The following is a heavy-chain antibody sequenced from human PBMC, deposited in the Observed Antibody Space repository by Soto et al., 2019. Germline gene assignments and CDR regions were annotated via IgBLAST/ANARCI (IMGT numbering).Heavy chain of an antibody. CDR2: MNPNSGNT. Sequence: ASVKVSCKASGYTFTSYDINWVRQATGQGLEWMGWMNPNSGNTGYAQKFQGRVTMTRNTSISTAYMELSSLRSEDTAVYYCARVWQRRFFGELLSDIYYYYYYMDVWDKGTTVTVSS. CDR1: GYTFTSYD. D-gene: IGHD3-10*01. V-gene: IGHV1-8*01. J-gene: IGHJ6*03. CDR3: ARVWQRRFFGELLSDIYYYYYYMDV.